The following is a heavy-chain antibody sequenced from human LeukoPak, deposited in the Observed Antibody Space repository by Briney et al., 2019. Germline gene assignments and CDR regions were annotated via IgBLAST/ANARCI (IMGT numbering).Heavy chain of an antibody. Sequence: SETLSLTCAVYGGSFSGYYWSWIRQPPGKGLEWIGEINHSGSTNYNPSLKSRVTISVDTSKNQFSLKLSSVTAADTAVYYCARQEKSGLLWFGELYWFDPWGQGTLVTVSS. CDR1: GGSFSGYY. J-gene: IGHJ5*02. D-gene: IGHD3-10*01. V-gene: IGHV4-34*01. CDR3: ARQEKSGLLWFGELYWFDP. CDR2: INHSGST.